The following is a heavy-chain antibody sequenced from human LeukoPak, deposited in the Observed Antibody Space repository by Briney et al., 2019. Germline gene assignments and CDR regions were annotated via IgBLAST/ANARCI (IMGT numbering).Heavy chain of an antibody. CDR3: ANGAHPDSSHYYFDY. Sequence: GGSLRLSCAASGFTFSRYGMSWVRQAPGKGLEWVSAITGRGVRTYNGDSVKGRFTISRDTSNNTVYLQMNSLRGDDTAVYYCANGAHPDSSHYYFDYWGQGALVTVSS. J-gene: IGHJ4*02. V-gene: IGHV3-23*01. CDR2: ITGRGVRT. CDR1: GFTFSRYG. D-gene: IGHD2-2*01.